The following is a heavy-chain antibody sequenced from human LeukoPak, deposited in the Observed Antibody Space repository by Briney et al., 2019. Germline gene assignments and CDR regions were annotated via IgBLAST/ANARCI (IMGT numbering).Heavy chain of an antibody. CDR1: GFTVSSNY. V-gene: IGHV3-53*01. CDR3: VKDDSLSSYYDSSGYQGSDY. D-gene: IGHD3-22*01. CDR2: IYSIGTT. Sequence: GGSLRLSCAASGFTVSSNYMSWVRQAPGKGLEWVSIIYSIGTTYYTDSVKGRFTISRDNSKNTLYLQMNSLRAEDTAVYYCVKDDSLSSYYDSSGYQGSDYWGQGTLVTVSS. J-gene: IGHJ4*02.